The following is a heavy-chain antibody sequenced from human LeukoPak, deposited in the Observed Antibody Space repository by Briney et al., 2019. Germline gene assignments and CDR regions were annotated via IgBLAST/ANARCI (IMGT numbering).Heavy chain of an antibody. J-gene: IGHJ4*02. Sequence: SVKVSCKASGGTFSSYAISWVRQAPRQGLECMGGIIPNFGTANYAQKFQGRVTITADESTSIAYMELSSLRSEDTAVYYCARESGEVGATKLFDYWGQGTLVTVSS. D-gene: IGHD1-26*01. CDR1: GGTFSSYA. CDR3: ARESGEVGATKLFDY. CDR2: IIPNFGTA. V-gene: IGHV1-69*13.